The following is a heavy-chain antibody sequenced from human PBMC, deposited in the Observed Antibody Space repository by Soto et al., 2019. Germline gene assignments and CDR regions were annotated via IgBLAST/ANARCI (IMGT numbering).Heavy chain of an antibody. CDR2: ISASGGNI. CDR1: GFIFSDYG. V-gene: IGHV3-23*01. CDR3: VKVAGGLGYFDL. J-gene: IGHJ2*01. Sequence: EVQLLESGGGLARPGGSLRLSCVASGFIFSDYGMTWVRQAPGKGLEWVATISASGGNIEYTDSLKGRFTISRDNSKNTVYLQLNGLTAGDTVIYYCVKVAGGLGYFDLWGRGTLVTVSS. D-gene: IGHD3-16*01.